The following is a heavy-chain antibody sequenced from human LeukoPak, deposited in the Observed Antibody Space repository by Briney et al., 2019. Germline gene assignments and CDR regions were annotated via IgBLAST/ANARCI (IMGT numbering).Heavy chain of an antibody. CDR2: IYYSGST. D-gene: IGHD2-15*01. CDR3: ARSAPGRRYCSGGSCYRVPHFDY. CDR1: GGSISSSSYY. J-gene: IGHJ4*02. V-gene: IGHV4-39*07. Sequence: SETLSLTCTVSGGSISSSSYYWGWIRQPPGKGLEWIGSIYYSGSTYYNPSLKSRVTISVDTSKNQFSLKLSSVTAADTAVYYCARSAPGRRYCSGGSCYRVPHFDYWGQGTLVTVSS.